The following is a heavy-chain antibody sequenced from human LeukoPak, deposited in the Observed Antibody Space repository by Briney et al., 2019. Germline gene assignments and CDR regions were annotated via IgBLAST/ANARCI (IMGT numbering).Heavy chain of an antibody. V-gene: IGHV3-11*04. CDR2: ISSSGSTI. Sequence: GGSLRLSCAASGFTFSDYYVSWIRQAPGKGLEWVSYISSSGSTIYYADSVKGRFTISRDNAKNSLYLQMNSLRAEDTAVYYCARRSYCSSTSCYWEGGFDYWGQGTLVTVSS. J-gene: IGHJ4*02. CDR1: GFTFSDYY. D-gene: IGHD2-2*01. CDR3: ARRSYCSSTSCYWEGGFDY.